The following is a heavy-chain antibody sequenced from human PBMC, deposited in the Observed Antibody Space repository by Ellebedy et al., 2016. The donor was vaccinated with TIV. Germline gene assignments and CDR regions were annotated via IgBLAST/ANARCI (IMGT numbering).Heavy chain of an antibody. CDR2: IYYSGST. CDR3: ARSTFDWLLFRFFDI. Sequence: GSLRLSCTVSGGSVSSGYYYWSWIRQPPGKGLEWIGYIYYSGSTNYNPSLKSRVTISVDTSKNQFSLRLNSVTAADTAVYYCARSTFDWLLFRFFDIWGRGTLVTVSS. V-gene: IGHV4-61*01. J-gene: IGHJ2*01. D-gene: IGHD3-9*01. CDR1: GGSVSSGYYY.